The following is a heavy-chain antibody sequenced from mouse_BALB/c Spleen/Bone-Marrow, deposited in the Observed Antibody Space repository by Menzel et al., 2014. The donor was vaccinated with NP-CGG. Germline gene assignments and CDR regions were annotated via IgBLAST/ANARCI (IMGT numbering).Heavy chain of an antibody. CDR2: ISSGGSYT. Sequence: EVKLQESGGGLVKPGGSLKLSCAASGFTFSYYGMSWVRQSPEKRLEWVAEISSGGSYTYYPDTVTGRFTISRDNAKNTLYLEMSSLRSEDTAMYYCARDSSGYFDYLGQGSTLTVSS. V-gene: IGHV5-9-4*01. CDR1: GFTFSYYG. CDR3: ARDSSGYFDY. J-gene: IGHJ2*01. D-gene: IGHD3-1*01.